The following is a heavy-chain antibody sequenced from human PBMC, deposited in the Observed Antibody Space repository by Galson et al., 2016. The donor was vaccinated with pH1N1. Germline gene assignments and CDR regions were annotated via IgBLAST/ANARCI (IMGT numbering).Heavy chain of an antibody. Sequence: SLRLSCAASGFSVSHNYMSWVRQAPGKGLEWVSIIYTGGGTCYADSVKGRFTISRDNSKDTLYLQMNSLRAEDTAVYYCARDRWGHSYGLAGTDVWGQGTTVTVSS. D-gene: IGHD5-18*01. J-gene: IGHJ6*02. CDR2: IYTGGGT. CDR3: ARDRWGHSYGLAGTDV. CDR1: GFSVSHNY. V-gene: IGHV3-53*01.